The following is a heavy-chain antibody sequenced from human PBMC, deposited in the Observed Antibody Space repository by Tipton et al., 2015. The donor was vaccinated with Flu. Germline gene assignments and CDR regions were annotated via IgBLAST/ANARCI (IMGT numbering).Heavy chain of an antibody. V-gene: IGHV4-38-2*01. J-gene: IGHJ5*02. CDR3: ARREYSNYVSEPKSWFDP. CDR1: GDSIGSPYF. D-gene: IGHD6-6*01. CDR2: VHQTGSP. Sequence: TLSLTCSVSGDSIGSPYFWGWIRQPPGKGLEWIGNVHQTGSPYYNPSLRSRVAIGVDRAKNQFSLRLTSVTAAGTAVYYCARREYSNYVSEPKSWFDPWGQGTLVTVSS.